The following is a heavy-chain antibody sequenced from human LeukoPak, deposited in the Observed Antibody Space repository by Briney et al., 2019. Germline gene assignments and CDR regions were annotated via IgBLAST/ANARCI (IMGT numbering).Heavy chain of an antibody. CDR2: INHSGST. Sequence: SETLSLTCTVSGGSISSYYWSWIRQPPGKGLKWIGEINHSGSTNYNPSLKSRVTISVDTSKNQFSLKLSSVTAADTAVYYCAVCSGGSCYPYGMDVWGQGTTVTVSS. CDR1: GGSISSYY. CDR3: AVCSGGSCYPYGMDV. J-gene: IGHJ6*02. D-gene: IGHD2-15*01. V-gene: IGHV4-34*01.